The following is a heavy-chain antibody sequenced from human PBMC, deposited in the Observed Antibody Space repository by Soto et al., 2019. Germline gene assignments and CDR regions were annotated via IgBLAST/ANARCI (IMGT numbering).Heavy chain of an antibody. J-gene: IGHJ4*02. Sequence: QVQLVESGGGVVQPGRSLRLSCAASGFTFSSYAMHWVRQAPGKGLEWVAVISYDGSNKYYADSVKGRFTISRDNSKNTLYLQMNSLRAEDTAVYYCARGNPDSNYGRGILDYWGQGTLVTVSS. CDR1: GFTFSSYA. CDR3: ARGNPDSNYGRGILDY. CDR2: ISYDGSNK. V-gene: IGHV3-30-3*01. D-gene: IGHD4-4*01.